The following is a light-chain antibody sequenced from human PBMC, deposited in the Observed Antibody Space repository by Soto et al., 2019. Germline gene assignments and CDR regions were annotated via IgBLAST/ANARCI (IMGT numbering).Light chain of an antibody. CDR3: QQYGNSPWT. Sequence: EIVLTQSPGTLSLSPGERGTLSCRASQRFGSSNLAWYQQKPGQAPRLLIYSTSSRATGIPDRFSGSGSGTDFTLTISRLEPDDFAVYYCQQYGNSPWTLGQGTKLDIK. CDR2: STS. V-gene: IGKV3-20*01. J-gene: IGKJ1*01. CDR1: QRFGSSN.